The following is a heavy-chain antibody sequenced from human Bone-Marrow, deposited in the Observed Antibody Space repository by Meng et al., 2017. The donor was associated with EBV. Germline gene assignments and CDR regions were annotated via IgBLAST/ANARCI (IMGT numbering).Heavy chain of an antibody. D-gene: IGHD1-26*01. CDR2: IWYDGSNK. CDR1: GFTFSSYG. V-gene: IGHV3-33*01. CDR3: ARDRTSGSYFYNWFDP. J-gene: IGHJ5*02. Sequence: QVQLVEFGGGVVQAGRSLRRSCAASGFTFSSYGMHWVRQAPGKGLEWVAVIWYDGSNKYYADSVKGRFTISRDNSKNTLYLQMNSLRAEDTAVYYCARDRTSGSYFYNWFDPWGQGTLVTVSS.